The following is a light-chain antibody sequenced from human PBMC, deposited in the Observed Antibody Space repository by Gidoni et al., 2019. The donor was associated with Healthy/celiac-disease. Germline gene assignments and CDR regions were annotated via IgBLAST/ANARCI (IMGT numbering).Light chain of an antibody. CDR3: QQYNNWPAGT. CDR2: GAS. CDR1: QSVSSN. Sequence: EIVMTQSPATLSVSPGERATLSCRARQSVSSNLAWYQQKPGQAPRLLIYGASTRATGIPARFSGSGSGTEFTLTISSLQSEDFAVYYCQQYNNWPAGTFGQGTKVEIK. J-gene: IGKJ1*01. V-gene: IGKV3-15*01.